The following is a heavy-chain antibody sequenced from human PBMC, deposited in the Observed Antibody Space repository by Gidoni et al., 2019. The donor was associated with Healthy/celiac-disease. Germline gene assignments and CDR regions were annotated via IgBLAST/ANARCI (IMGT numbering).Heavy chain of an antibody. D-gene: IGHD2-2*01. CDR3: AREGVRYCSSTSCPFDY. CDR1: GFTFSSYD. CDR2: IGTAGDT. V-gene: IGHV3-13*01. Sequence: EVQLVEFGGGLVQPGGSLRLSCAASGFTFSSYDMNWVRQATGKGLEWVSAIGTAGDTYYPGSVKGRFTISRENAKNSLYLQMNSLRAGDTAVYYCAREGVRYCSSTSCPFDYWGQGTLVTVSS. J-gene: IGHJ4*02.